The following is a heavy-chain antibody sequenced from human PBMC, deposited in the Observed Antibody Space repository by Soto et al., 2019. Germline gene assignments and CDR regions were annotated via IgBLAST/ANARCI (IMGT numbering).Heavy chain of an antibody. J-gene: IGHJ4*02. CDR3: ARTVDYFDY. Sequence: SVKVSWKSSVYTFTGYGISLVRQAPGQGLEWMGWISAYNGNTNYAQKLQGRVTMTTDTSTRTAYMELRSLRSDDKAVYYCARTVDYFDYWGQGTLVTVSS. CDR2: ISAYNGNT. CDR1: VYTFTGYG. V-gene: IGHV1-18*04. D-gene: IGHD4-17*01.